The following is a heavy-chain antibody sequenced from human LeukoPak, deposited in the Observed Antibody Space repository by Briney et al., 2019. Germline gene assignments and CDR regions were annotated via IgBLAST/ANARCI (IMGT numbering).Heavy chain of an antibody. CDR3: ARDKSGYYYDSSGYSNAFDI. CDR2: ISSSSSYI. D-gene: IGHD3-22*01. CDR1: GFIFSSYS. V-gene: IGHV3-21*01. Sequence: PGGSLRLSCAASGFIFSSYSMNWVRQAPGKGLEWVSSISSSSSYIYYADSVKGRFTISRDNAKNSLYLQMNSLRAEDTAVYYCARDKSGYYYDSSGYSNAFDIWGQGTMVTVSS. J-gene: IGHJ3*02.